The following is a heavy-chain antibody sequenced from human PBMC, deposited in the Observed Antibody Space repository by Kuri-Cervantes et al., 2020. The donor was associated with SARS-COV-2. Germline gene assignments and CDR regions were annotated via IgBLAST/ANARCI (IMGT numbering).Heavy chain of an antibody. D-gene: IGHD2-2*01. CDR1: GFTFSSYE. CDR2: VNLNGNT. CDR3: ASGYGSNIDWYDY. Sequence: ESLKISCAASGFTFSSYEMNWVRQPPGKGLEWIGEVNLNGNTIYNPSLKSRVTISVDTSKNQFSLKVTSVTAADTAVYYCASGYGSNIDWYDYWSRGTLVTVSS. V-gene: IGHV4-34*01. J-gene: IGHJ4*02.